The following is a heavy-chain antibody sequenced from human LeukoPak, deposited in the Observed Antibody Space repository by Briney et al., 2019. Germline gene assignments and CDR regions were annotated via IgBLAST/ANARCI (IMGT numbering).Heavy chain of an antibody. J-gene: IGHJ3*02. V-gene: IGHV3-30*03. Sequence: PGVPLRLSCAASGFPFSSYGMHWVRQPPGKGLEWVAVISSDGSHKYYADSVTGRFTISRDNSKNTLYLQMNSLRAEDTAVYYCAPKGGLLWFGDFAIWGRGTMVTVSS. CDR1: GFPFSSYG. CDR2: ISSDGSHK. CDR3: APKGGLLWFGDFAI. D-gene: IGHD3-10*01.